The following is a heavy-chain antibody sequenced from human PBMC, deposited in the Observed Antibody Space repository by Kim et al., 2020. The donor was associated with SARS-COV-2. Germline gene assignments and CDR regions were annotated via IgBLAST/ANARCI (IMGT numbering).Heavy chain of an antibody. V-gene: IGHV1-18*04. CDR1: GYTFTSYG. CDR3: ARAYYYDSSGYYGGMDV. Sequence: ASVKVSCKASGYTFTSYGISWVRQAPGQGLEWMGWISAYNGNTNYAQKLQGRVTMTTDTSTSTAYMELRSLRSDDTAVYYCARAYYYDSSGYYGGMDVWGQGTTVTVSS. J-gene: IGHJ6*02. CDR2: ISAYNGNT. D-gene: IGHD3-22*01.